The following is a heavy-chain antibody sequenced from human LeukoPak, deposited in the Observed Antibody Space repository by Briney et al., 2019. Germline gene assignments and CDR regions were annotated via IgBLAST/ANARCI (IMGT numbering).Heavy chain of an antibody. CDR2: ISGSGIGGST. Sequence: ETLSLTCTVSGGSISSYYWSWVRQAPGTGLEWVSGISGSGIGGSTYHADSVKGRFTISRDNSKSTLYLEMNSLRAEDTAVYYCAKSYSSEENSYYYMDVWGKGTTVTVSS. V-gene: IGHV3-23*01. CDR1: GGSISSYY. CDR3: AKSYSSEENSYYYMDV. D-gene: IGHD6-19*01. J-gene: IGHJ6*03.